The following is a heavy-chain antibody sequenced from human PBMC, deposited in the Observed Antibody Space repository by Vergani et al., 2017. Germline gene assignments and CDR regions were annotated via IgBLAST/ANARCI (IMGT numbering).Heavy chain of an antibody. CDR3: AAYDFWSGYYSANDAFDI. Sequence: EVQLVESGGGLVQPGGSLRLSCAASGFTFSSYEMNWVRQASGKGLEWVSYISSSGSTIYYADSVKGRFTISRDNAKNSLYLQMNSLRAEDTAVYYCAAYDFWSGYYSANDAFDIWGQGTMVTVSS. CDR2: ISSSGSTI. V-gene: IGHV3-48*03. J-gene: IGHJ3*02. D-gene: IGHD3-3*01. CDR1: GFTFSSYE.